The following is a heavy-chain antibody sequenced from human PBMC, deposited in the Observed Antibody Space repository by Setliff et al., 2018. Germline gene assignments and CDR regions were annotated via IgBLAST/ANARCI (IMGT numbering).Heavy chain of an antibody. CDR2: IYYSGST. Sequence: PSETLSLTCTVSGGSISSSSYYWGWIRQPPGKGLEWIGSIYYSGSTYYNPSLKIRVTISLDTSKNQFSLKLTSVTAADTAVYYCASGLNWLSSTEFDYWGQGTLVTVSS. CDR3: ASGLNWLSSTEFDY. D-gene: IGHD1-20*01. J-gene: IGHJ4*02. CDR1: GGSISSSSYY. V-gene: IGHV4-39*07.